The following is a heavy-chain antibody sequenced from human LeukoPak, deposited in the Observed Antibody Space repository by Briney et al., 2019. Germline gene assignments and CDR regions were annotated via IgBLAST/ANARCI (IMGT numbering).Heavy chain of an antibody. J-gene: IGHJ4*02. D-gene: IGHD2-2*01. CDR2: ISDDGNSK. CDR1: GFTFSSYG. Sequence: GRSLRLSCAASGFTFSSYGMHWVRQAPGKGLEWVAVISDDGNSKYYVDSVKGRFTISRDNSKNTLYLQMNSLRAEDTAVYYCAKGYCSSTSCYPEAPSDYWGQGTLVTVSS. CDR3: AKGYCSSTSCYPEAPSDY. V-gene: IGHV3-30*18.